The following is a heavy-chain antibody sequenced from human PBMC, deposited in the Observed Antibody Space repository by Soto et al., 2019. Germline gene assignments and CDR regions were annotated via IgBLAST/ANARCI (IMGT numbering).Heavy chain of an antibody. D-gene: IGHD6-13*01. CDR3: GKCRREAVAGYTLDN. CDR1: GGSISSNY. J-gene: IGHJ4*02. CDR2: VYNSGST. V-gene: IGHV4-59*01. Sequence: NPSETLSLTCTVSGGSISSNYWTWIRQPPGKGLEWIGYVYNSGSTNYNPSLKSRVTISEDTSKSQFSLTENSMTAAETAVYYCGKCRREAVAGYTLDNWGQGILVTVSS.